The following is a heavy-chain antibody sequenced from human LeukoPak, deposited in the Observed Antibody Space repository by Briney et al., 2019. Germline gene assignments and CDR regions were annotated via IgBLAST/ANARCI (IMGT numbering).Heavy chain of an antibody. CDR2: IIPIFGTA. CDR1: GCTFISYA. CDR3: ARDTQRLRVRRDWFDP. D-gene: IGHD6-25*01. V-gene: IGHV1-69*13. Sequence: SVTVSCKASGCTFISYAISWVRQAPGQGLEGMGGIIPIFGTANYAQKFQGRVTITADESTSTAYMELSSLRSEDTVVYCCARDTQRLRVRRDWFDPWGQGTLVTVSS. J-gene: IGHJ5*02.